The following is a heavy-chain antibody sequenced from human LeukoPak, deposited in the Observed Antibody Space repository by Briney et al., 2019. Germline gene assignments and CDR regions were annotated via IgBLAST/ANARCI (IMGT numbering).Heavy chain of an antibody. CDR1: GGTFSSYT. CDR3: ARSPPGLIYMDV. CDR2: IIPILGIA. Sequence: SVKVSCKASGGTFSSYTISWVRQAPGQGLEWMGRIIPILGIANYAQKFQGRVMITADESTSTAYMELSSLRSEDTAVYYCARSPPGLIYMDVWGKGTTVSVSS. V-gene: IGHV1-69*02. J-gene: IGHJ6*03. D-gene: IGHD2-8*01.